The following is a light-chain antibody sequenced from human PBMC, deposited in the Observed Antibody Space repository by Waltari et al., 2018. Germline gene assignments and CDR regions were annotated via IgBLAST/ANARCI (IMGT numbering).Light chain of an antibody. V-gene: IGLV2-23*02. CDR1: SSDVGAYNR. CDR3: CSYVRSVSFV. J-gene: IGLJ2*01. Sequence: QSALTQPASLSGSPGQSTTISCTRPSSDVGAYNRVSGYQQHPGKAPKPLIYEDDKRPSGISNRFSGSKSGNTASLTISGLQAEDEADYYCCSYVRSVSFVFGGGTKLTVL. CDR2: EDD.